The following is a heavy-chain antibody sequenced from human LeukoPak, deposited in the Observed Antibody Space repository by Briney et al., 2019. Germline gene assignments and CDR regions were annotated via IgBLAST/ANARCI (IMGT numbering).Heavy chain of an antibody. CDR1: GFTFSKYW. CDR3: ATKQWLAPPPDS. CDR2: HNTDGTVT. Sequence: GGSLRLSCAASGFTFSKYWMLWVRQAPGKGLESVSRHNTDGTVTTYADSVKGRFTVSSDKADNTMFLQMNSVRDEDTAVYYCATKQWLAPPPDSWGQGTPVTVSS. D-gene: IGHD6-19*01. J-gene: IGHJ4*02. V-gene: IGHV3-74*01.